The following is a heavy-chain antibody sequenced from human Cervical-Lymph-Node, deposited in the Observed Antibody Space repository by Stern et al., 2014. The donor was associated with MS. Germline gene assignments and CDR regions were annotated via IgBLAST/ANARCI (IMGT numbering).Heavy chain of an antibody. CDR1: GGSLSSYG. CDR3: ASGLIPRDHYNYYGMDV. CDR2: VIGIFGNT. Sequence: VQLVESGAEVKKPGSSVKISCKASGGSLSSYGISWVRQAPGQGLEWMGGVIGIFGNTNYAQKFQGRVTITADTSTDTAYMDLTSLRSEDTAVYYCASGLIPRDHYNYYGMDVWGQGTTVTVSS. V-gene: IGHV1-69*06. J-gene: IGHJ6*02. D-gene: IGHD1-14*01.